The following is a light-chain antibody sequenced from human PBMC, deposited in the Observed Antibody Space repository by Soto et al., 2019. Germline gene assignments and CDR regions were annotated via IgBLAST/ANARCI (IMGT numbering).Light chain of an antibody. CDR1: SSNIGAGYD. V-gene: IGLV1-40*01. J-gene: IGLJ1*01. CDR2: GNS. Sequence: QSVLTQPPSVSGAPGQRVTISCTGSSSNIGAGYDVHWYQQLPGTAPKPLIYGNSHRPSGVPDRFSGSKSGTSASLAITGLQAEDEADDYCQSYDSSLSGYVFGTGTKLTVL. CDR3: QSYDSSLSGYV.